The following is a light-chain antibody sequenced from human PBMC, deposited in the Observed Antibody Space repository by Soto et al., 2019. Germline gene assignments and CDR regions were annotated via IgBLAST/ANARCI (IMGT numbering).Light chain of an antibody. CDR1: NSDVGNYDL. Sequence: QLVLTQPASVSGSPGQSITISCTGTNSDVGNYDLVSWYEHHPGKAPRLIIYEVTKRPSGGSDRFSGSKSGNTASLTISGLQAEDEGDYFCSSYAGSTKVVFGGGTQLTVL. J-gene: IGLJ3*02. V-gene: IGLV2-23*02. CDR3: SSYAGSTKVV. CDR2: EVT.